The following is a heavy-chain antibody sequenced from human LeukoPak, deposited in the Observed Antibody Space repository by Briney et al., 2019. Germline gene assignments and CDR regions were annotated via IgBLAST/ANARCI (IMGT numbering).Heavy chain of an antibody. V-gene: IGHV3-30*02. CDR1: GFTFSSYG. CDR2: IRYDGSNK. Sequence: GGSLRLSCAASGFTFSSYGMHWARQAPGKGLEWVAFIRYDGSNKYYADSVKGRFTISRDNSKNTLYLQMNSLRAEDTAVYYCAKLYSSSSLDYWGQGTLVTVSS. J-gene: IGHJ4*02. CDR3: AKLYSSSSLDY. D-gene: IGHD6-13*01.